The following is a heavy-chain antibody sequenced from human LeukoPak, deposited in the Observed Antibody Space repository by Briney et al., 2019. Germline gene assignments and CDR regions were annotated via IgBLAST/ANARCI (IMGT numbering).Heavy chain of an antibody. J-gene: IGHJ5*02. CDR3: ARSLRHPRSWFDP. CDR2: MNPNSGNT. CDR1: GYTFTSYD. V-gene: IGHV1-8*01. Sequence: ASVKVSCKASGYTFTSYDINWVRQATGQGLEWMGWMNPNSGNTGYAQKFQGRVTMTRNTSISTAYMELSSLRSEDTAVYYCARSLRHPRSWFDPWGQGTLVTVSS.